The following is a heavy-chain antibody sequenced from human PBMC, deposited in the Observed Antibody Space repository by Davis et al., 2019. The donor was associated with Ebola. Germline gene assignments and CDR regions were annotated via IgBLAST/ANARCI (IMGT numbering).Heavy chain of an antibody. CDR2: ISDGSRDT. J-gene: IGHJ4*02. V-gene: IGHV3-23*01. CDR3: TKDRGGSSQY. Sequence: PGGSLRLSCAASGFTFSSYTMNWVRQAPGKGLEWVSTISDGSRDTHYADSVKGRFTISRDDSRSTVFLQMDSLRSEDTAIYYCTKDRGGSSQYWGQGTQVIVSS. CDR1: GFTFSSYT. D-gene: IGHD2-2*01.